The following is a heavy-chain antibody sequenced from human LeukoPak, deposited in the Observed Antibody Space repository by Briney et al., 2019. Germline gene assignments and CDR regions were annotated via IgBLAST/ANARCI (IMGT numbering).Heavy chain of an antibody. CDR1: GFTFSSYW. CDR3: ARVMTTVVTNYYYYGMDV. V-gene: IGHV3-74*01. D-gene: IGHD4-23*01. CDR2: INSDGSST. Sequence: PGGSLRLSCAASGFTFSSYWIHWVRQAPGKGLVWVSRINSDGSSTSYADSVKGRFTISRDNAKNTLYLQMNSLRAEDTAVYYCARVMTTVVTNYYYYGMDVWGQGTTVTVSS. J-gene: IGHJ6*02.